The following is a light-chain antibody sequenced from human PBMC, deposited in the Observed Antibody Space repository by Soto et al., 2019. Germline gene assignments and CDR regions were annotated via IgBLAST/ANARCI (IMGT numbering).Light chain of an antibody. V-gene: IGKV3D-15*01. Sequence: EIVMTQSPATLSVSPGEGATLSCRASQSVSSNLTWYQQKPGQAPRLLVYGVSSRAIDVPDRFSGSGSGTDFTLTISRLEPEDFAVYYCQQYNNWPCFGGGTKVDIK. CDR3: QQYNNWPC. CDR2: GVS. J-gene: IGKJ4*01. CDR1: QSVSSN.